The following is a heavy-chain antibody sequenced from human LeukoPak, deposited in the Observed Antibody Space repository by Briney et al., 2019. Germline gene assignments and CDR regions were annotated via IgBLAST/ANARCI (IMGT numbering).Heavy chain of an antibody. Sequence: SCKASGYTFTGYYMHWVRQAPGKGLEWVAVISYDGSNKYYADSVKGRFTISRDNSKNTLYLQMNSLRAEDTAVYYCAKVRGDYYGSGSYLVLDYWGQGTLVTVSS. CDR3: AKVRGDYYGSGSYLVLDY. J-gene: IGHJ4*02. CDR1: GYTFTGYY. D-gene: IGHD3-10*01. V-gene: IGHV3-30*18. CDR2: ISYDGSNK.